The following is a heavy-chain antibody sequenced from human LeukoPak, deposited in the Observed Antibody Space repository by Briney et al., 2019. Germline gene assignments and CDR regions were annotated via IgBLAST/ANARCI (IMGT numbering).Heavy chain of an antibody. Sequence: GGSLRLSCAASGFTFDDYGMSWVRQAPGKGLEWVSGINWNGGSTGYADSVKGRFTISRDNVKNSLYLQMNSLRAEDTAVYYCTTAPTEDFDYWGQGTLVTVSS. D-gene: IGHD4-17*01. CDR3: TTAPTEDFDY. V-gene: IGHV3-20*04. J-gene: IGHJ4*02. CDR2: INWNGGST. CDR1: GFTFDDYG.